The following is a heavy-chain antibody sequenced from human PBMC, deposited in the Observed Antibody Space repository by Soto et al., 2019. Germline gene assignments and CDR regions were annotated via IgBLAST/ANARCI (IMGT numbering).Heavy chain of an antibody. CDR3: ARVERGTATTVVDAFDI. V-gene: IGHV4-34*01. J-gene: IGHJ3*02. D-gene: IGHD1-1*01. CDR2: MSHSGGT. CDR1: DEFVSSGNYY. Sequence: QVQLQQWGAGLLKPSETLSITCAVYDEFVSSGNYYWSWIRQPPGKGLEWIGEMSHSGGTHFNPSLKRRVIISVDTSKNQFSLKMSSVTAADTALYYCARVERGTATTVVDAFDIWGPGTMVTVSS.